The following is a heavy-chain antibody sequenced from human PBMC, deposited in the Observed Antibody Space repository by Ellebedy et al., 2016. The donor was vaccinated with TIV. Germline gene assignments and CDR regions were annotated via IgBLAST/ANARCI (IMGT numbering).Heavy chain of an antibody. CDR3: AKLDSSGYYYGRFDY. CDR1: GFTYRNFA. D-gene: IGHD3-22*01. J-gene: IGHJ4*02. Sequence: GESLKISCAASGFTYRNFAMTWVRQAPGRGLEWVCSISSSGVRTDYADSVRGRVTISRDNSKNTLYLQMNSLLADDTALYYCAKLDSSGYYYGRFDYWGQGTLVTVSS. CDR2: ISSSGVRT. V-gene: IGHV3-23*01.